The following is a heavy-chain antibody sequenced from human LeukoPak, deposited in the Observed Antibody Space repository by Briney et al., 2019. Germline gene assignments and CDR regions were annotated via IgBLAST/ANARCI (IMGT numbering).Heavy chain of an antibody. V-gene: IGHV1-8*01. D-gene: IGHD5-24*01. CDR3: ARSDPRMATRRAASDY. J-gene: IGHJ4*02. CDR2: MNPNSGNT. CDR1: GYTFTSYD. Sequence: GASVKVSCKASGYTFTSYDINWVRQATGQGLEWMGWMNPNSGNTGYAQKFQGRVTMTRNTSISTAYMELSSLRSEDTAVYHCARSDPRMATRRAASDYWGQGTLVTVTS.